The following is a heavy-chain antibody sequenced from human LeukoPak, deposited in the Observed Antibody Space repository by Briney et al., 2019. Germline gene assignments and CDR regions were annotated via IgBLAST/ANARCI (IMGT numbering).Heavy chain of an antibody. J-gene: IGHJ5*02. Sequence: PGGSLRLSCAASGFTFSSYGMHWVRQAPGKGLEWVAVIWYDGSNKYYADSAKGRFTISRDNSKNTLYLQMNSLRAEDTAVYYCARARLELRMDWFDPWGQGTLVTVSS. CDR3: ARARLELRMDWFDP. V-gene: IGHV3-33*01. D-gene: IGHD1-7*01. CDR2: IWYDGSNK. CDR1: GFTFSSYG.